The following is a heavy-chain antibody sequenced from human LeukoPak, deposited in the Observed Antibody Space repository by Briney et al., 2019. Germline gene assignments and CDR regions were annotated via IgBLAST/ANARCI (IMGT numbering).Heavy chain of an antibody. Sequence: SETLSLTCTVSGGSISSSSYYWGWIRQPPGKGLEWIGSIYYSGSTYYNPSLKSRVTISVDTSKNQFSLKLSSVTAADTAVYYCARGDPKMATTYFDYWGQGTLVTVSS. CDR2: IYYSGST. V-gene: IGHV4-39*07. CDR1: GGSISSSSYY. J-gene: IGHJ4*02. D-gene: IGHD5-12*01. CDR3: ARGDPKMATTYFDY.